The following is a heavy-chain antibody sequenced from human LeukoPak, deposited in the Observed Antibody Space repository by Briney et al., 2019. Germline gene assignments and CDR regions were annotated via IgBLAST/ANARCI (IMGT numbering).Heavy chain of an antibody. D-gene: IGHD5-24*01. CDR1: GRTFSSYA. Sequence: SVKVSCKASGRTFSSYAISCVRQAPGQWLEWLGRIIHIFGTANYAQKFQGRVTITTDESTSTAYMELSSLRSEDTAVYYCARDLRRDGYNLWDWGQGTLVTVSS. J-gene: IGHJ4*02. CDR2: IIHIFGTA. CDR3: ARDLRRDGYNLWD. V-gene: IGHV1-69*05.